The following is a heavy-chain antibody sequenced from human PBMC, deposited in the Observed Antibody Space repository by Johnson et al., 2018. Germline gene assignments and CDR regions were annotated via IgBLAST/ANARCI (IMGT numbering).Heavy chain of an antibody. D-gene: IGHD7-27*01. Sequence: QVQLVESGGGVVQPGRSLRLSCAASGFTFSSYGMHWVRQAPGKGLEWVAVIWYDGSNKYYADSVKGRFTIARDNSKNTLYLQMNSLRAEDTAVYYGARGNWGDAFDIWGQGTMVTVSS. J-gene: IGHJ3*02. CDR2: IWYDGSNK. V-gene: IGHV3-33*01. CDR1: GFTFSSYG. CDR3: ARGNWGDAFDI.